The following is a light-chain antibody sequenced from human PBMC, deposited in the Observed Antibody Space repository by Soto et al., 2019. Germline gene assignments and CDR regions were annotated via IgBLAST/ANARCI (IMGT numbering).Light chain of an antibody. Sequence: EIVLTQSPGTLSLSPGERATLSCRASQSASSSYLAWYQLTPGQAPRLLIYGASNRATGIPDRFSGSGSGTDFTLTISRLEPEDFAVYYCQQYGSSPITFGQGTRLEIK. CDR1: QSASSSY. CDR3: QQYGSSPIT. J-gene: IGKJ5*01. CDR2: GAS. V-gene: IGKV3-20*01.